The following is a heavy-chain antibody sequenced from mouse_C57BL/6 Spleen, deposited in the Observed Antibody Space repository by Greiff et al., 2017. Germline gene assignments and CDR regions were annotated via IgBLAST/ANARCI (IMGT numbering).Heavy chain of an antibody. CDR3: AREGSSYYFDY. CDR2: IDPSDSET. CDR1: GYTFTSYW. Sequence: QVQLQQPGAELVRPGSSVKLSCKASGYTFTSYWMHWVTQRPIQGLEWIGNIDPSDSETHYNQKFKDKATLTVTKSSSTAYMQLSSLTSEDSAVDYCAREGSSYYFDYWGQGTTLTVSS. J-gene: IGHJ2*01. V-gene: IGHV1-52*01. D-gene: IGHD1-1*01.